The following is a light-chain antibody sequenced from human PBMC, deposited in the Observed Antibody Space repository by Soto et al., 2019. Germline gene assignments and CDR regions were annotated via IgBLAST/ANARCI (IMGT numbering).Light chain of an antibody. V-gene: IGKV3D-11*02. J-gene: IGKJ1*01. CDR1: QRVSNH. Sequence: EILFTQSTATLSVSPGDTATLSCRASQRVSNHFAWYQQKPGQAPSLLIYAASTRADGVPVRFRGSGSGTDFTLSISSLEPEDFAFYYCQQRTDRHPWTFGQGTKVDIK. CDR2: AAS. CDR3: QQRTDRHPWT.